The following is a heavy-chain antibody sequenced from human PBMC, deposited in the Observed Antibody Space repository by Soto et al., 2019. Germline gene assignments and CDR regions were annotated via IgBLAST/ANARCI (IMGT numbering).Heavy chain of an antibody. J-gene: IGHJ2*01. CDR2: MNVDNGNT. V-gene: IGHV1-18*04. Sequence: QAQLEQSGAEVRKPGASVKVSCKASGYTFTIYAITWVRQAPGQGLEWMGWMNVDNGNTEYAQKFQGRVTLTTDTSTGPADKELRGLTSENTAVYSCARGGGDWYLDLWGRGTLVTVSS. CDR3: ARGGGDWYLDL. D-gene: IGHD3-16*01. CDR1: GYTFTIYA.